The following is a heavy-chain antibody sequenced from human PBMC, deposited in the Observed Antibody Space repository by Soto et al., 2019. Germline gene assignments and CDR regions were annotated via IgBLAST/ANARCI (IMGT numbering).Heavy chain of an antibody. D-gene: IGHD4-17*01. CDR1: GYNFATFW. CDR3: ARRGDYGDYADY. Sequence: GESLKISCKGSGYNFATFWIGWARRMPGKGLEWMGIIHLSDSKTTYSPSFQGQVTISADKSITTAYLQWSSLKTSDTAMYFCARRGDYGDYADYWGQGTLVTVSS. V-gene: IGHV5-51*01. J-gene: IGHJ4*02. CDR2: IHLSDSKT.